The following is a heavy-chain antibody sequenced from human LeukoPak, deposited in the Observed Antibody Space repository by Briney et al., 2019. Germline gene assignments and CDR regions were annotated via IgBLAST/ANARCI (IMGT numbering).Heavy chain of an antibody. D-gene: IGHD6-19*01. J-gene: IGHJ4*02. V-gene: IGHV1-18*01. CDR3: ARVRTREWLVPFAY. Sequence: GASVKVSCKASGYTFTSYGISWVRQAPGQGLEWMGWISAYNGNTNYAQKFQGRVTMTRDTSISTAYMELSRLRSDDTAVYYCARVRTREWLVPFAYWGQGTLVTVSS. CDR2: ISAYNGNT. CDR1: GYTFTSYG.